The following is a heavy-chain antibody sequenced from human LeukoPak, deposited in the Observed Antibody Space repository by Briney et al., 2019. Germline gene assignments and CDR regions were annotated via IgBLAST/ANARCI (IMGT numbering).Heavy chain of an antibody. D-gene: IGHD2-2*02. CDR2: ISYDGSNK. V-gene: IGHV3-30*18. Sequence: GGSLRLSCAASGFTFSSYGMHWVRQAPGKGLEWVAVISYDGSNKYYADSVKGRFTISRDNSKNTLYLQMNSLRAEDTAVYYCAKSAIVGPPYFDHWGQGTLVTVSS. CDR1: GFTFSSYG. J-gene: IGHJ4*02. CDR3: AKSAIVGPPYFDH.